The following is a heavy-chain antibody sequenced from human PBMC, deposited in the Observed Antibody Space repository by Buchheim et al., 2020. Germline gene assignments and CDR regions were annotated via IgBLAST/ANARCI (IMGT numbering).Heavy chain of an antibody. CDR3: AKRAPYYDILTGYYREYYFDY. CDR1: GFTFSSYG. CDR2: ISYAGSNK. Sequence: VQLAVSGGGLVQPGGSLRLSCIGSGFTFSSYGMHWVRQAPGKGLEWVAVISYAGSNKYYADSVKGRFTISRDNSKNTLYLQMNSLRAEDTAVYYCAKRAPYYDILTGYYREYYFDYWGQGTL. J-gene: IGHJ4*02. D-gene: IGHD3-9*01. V-gene: IGHV3-30*18.